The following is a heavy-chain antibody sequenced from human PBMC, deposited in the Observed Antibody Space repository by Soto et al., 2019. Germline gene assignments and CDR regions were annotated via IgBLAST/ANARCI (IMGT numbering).Heavy chain of an antibody. CDR2: INSGGSSI. V-gene: IGHV3-48*03. CDR1: GFTFSNYE. CDR3: ARDLTNYFDY. D-gene: IGHD3-9*01. J-gene: IGHJ4*02. Sequence: PGGSLGLSCAASGFTFSNYEMDWVRQAPGKGLEWVSYINSGGSSIYYADSVKGRFTISRDNAKNSLYLQMNSLRAEDTAFYYCARDLTNYFDYWGQGTLVTVSS.